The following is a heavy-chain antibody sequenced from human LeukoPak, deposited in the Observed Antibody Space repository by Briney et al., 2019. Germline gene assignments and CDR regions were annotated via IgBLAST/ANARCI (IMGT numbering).Heavy chain of an antibody. D-gene: IGHD6-13*01. CDR3: AKGFSPGSSSSWYGTLGDC. J-gene: IGHJ4*02. CDR1: GFTLSSYA. V-gene: IGHV3-23*01. CDR2: ISGSGGST. Sequence: PGGSLRLSCAASGFTLSSYAMSWVRQAPGKGLEWVSAISGSGGSTYYADSVKGRFTISRDNSKSTLYLQMDSLRAEDTAVYYCAKGFSPGSSSSWYGTLGDCWGQGTLVTVSS.